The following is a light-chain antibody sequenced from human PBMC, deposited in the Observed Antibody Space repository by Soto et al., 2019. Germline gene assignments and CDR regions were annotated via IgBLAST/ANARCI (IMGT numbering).Light chain of an antibody. CDR3: TAWDDSLSGRL. Sequence: QPVLTQPPSASGTPGQRVTISCSGTSSNIGSNYVYWYQQLPGTAPKLLIYRNYQRPSGVPDRFSGSKSGTSASLAISGLRSEDEADYYCTAWDDSLSGRLFGGGTKLTVL. J-gene: IGLJ2*01. CDR1: SSNIGSNY. V-gene: IGLV1-47*01. CDR2: RNY.